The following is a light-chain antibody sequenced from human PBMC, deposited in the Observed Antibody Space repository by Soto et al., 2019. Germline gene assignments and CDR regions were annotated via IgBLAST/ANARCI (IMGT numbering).Light chain of an antibody. CDR3: GTLDSSLSAWV. V-gene: IGLV1-51*01. J-gene: IGLJ3*02. CDR1: SSNIGNNY. CDR2: DNN. Sequence: QSVLTQPPSVSAAPGQKVTISCSGSSSNIGNNYVSWYQQLPGTAPKLLIYDNNKRTSGIPDRFSGSKSGTSATLGITGLQTGDEADYYCGTLDSSLSAWVFGGGTKLTVL.